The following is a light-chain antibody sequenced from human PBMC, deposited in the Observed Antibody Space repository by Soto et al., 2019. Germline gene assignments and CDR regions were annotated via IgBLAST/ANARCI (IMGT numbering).Light chain of an antibody. V-gene: IGLV6-57*02. CDR2: EDN. CDR1: SGSIASNY. Sequence: FMLTQPHSVSESPGKTVTISCTGSSGSIASNYVQWYQQRPGSAPTTVIYEDNQRPSGVPDRFSGSIDSSSNSASLTISGLKTEDEADYYCQSYDSYSVVFGGGTQLTVL. J-gene: IGLJ2*01. CDR3: QSYDSYSVV.